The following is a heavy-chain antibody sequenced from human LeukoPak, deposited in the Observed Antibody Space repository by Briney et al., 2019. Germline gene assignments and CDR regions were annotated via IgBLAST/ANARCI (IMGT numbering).Heavy chain of an antibody. CDR1: GYTFTSYA. D-gene: IGHD3-10*01. V-gene: IGHV7-4-1*01. CDR2: INTNTGNP. J-gene: IGHJ6*04. CDR3: ASGETYYYGSGSTPYYYYGMDV. Sequence: GASVKVSCKASGYTFTSYAMNWVRQAPGRGLEWMGWINTNTGNPTYAQGFTGRFVFSLDTSVSTAYLQICSLKAEDTAVYYCASGETYYYGSGSTPYYYYGMDVRGKGTTVTVSS.